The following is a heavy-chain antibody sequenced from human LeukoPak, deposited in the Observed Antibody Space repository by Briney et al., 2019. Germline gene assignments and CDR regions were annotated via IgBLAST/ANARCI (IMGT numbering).Heavy chain of an antibody. Sequence: TGGSLRLSCAASGFTFSTYGMHWVRPAPGKGLEWVAIIWYDGSNIYYADSVKGRFTISRDNSKNTLYLQMNSLRVEDTAVYYCARGFGELSGGLDYWGQGTLVTVSS. CDR1: GFTFSTYG. CDR3: ARGFGELSGGLDY. CDR2: IWYDGSNI. D-gene: IGHD3-16*02. V-gene: IGHV3-33*01. J-gene: IGHJ4*02.